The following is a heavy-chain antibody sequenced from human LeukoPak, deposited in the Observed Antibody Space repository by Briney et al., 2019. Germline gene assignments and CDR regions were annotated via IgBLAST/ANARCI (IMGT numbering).Heavy chain of an antibody. V-gene: IGHV1-46*01. D-gene: IGHD2-2*01. J-gene: IGHJ4*02. Sequence: ASVKVSCKASGYTFTSYYMYWVRQAPGQGLERMGIINPSGGSTSYAQKFQGRVTMTRDTSTSTVYMELSSLRSEDTAVCYCARDSRCCSSTSCYGFCGAYYFDYWGQGTLVTVSS. CDR1: GYTFTSYY. CDR3: ARDSRCCSSTSCYGFCGAYYFDY. CDR2: INPSGGST.